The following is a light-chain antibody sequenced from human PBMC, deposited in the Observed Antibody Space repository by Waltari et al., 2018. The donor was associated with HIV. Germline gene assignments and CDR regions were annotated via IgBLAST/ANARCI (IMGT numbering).Light chain of an antibody. CDR1: SSDVGSYNV. CDR2: GVP. CDR3: CSYAGRSTHV. V-gene: IGLV2-23*02. J-gene: IGLJ1*01. Sequence: QSALTQPASVSGSPGQSITISCTGTSSDVGSYNVLSWYQQHPGKAPKLLIYGVPKRPSGVSNRFSGSKSGNTASLKISGLQAEDEADYYGCSYAGRSTHVFGTGTKVTVL.